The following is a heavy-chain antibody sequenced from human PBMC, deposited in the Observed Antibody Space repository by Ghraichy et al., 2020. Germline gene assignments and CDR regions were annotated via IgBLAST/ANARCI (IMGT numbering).Heavy chain of an antibody. CDR2: VNPSFGST. D-gene: IGHD4-17*01. CDR1: GYTFTSHY. CDR3: ARDHFMTVTLDY. V-gene: IGHV1-46*01. J-gene: IGHJ4*02. Sequence: ASVKVSCKASGYTFTSHYIHWVRQAHGQGLEWMGVVNPSFGSTSYAQKFQGRVTMTRDTSTSTVYMELSSLRSEDTAVYYCARDHFMTVTLDYWGQGTLVTVSS.